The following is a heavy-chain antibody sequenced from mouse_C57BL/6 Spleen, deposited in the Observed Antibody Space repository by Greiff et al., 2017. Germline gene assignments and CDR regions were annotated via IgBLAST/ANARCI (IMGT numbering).Heavy chain of an antibody. Sequence: EVKLMESEGGLVQPGSSMKLSCTASGFTFSDYYMAWVRQVPEKGLEWVANINYDGSSTYYLDSLKSRFIISRDNAKNILYLQMSSLKSEDTATYYCAREGRQGYYYAMDYWGQGTSVTVSS. CDR3: AREGRQGYYYAMDY. CDR2: INYDGSST. V-gene: IGHV5-16*01. CDR1: GFTFSDYY. J-gene: IGHJ4*01.